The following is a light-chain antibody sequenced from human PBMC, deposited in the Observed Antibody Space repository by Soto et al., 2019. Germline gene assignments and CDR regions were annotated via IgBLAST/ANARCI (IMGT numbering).Light chain of an antibody. CDR1: ESISSY. V-gene: IGKV1-39*01. Sequence: IQLTQSLSSLCASVGDTVTITCGASESISSYLTWYQQKQGKAPKXXIYAASSLQSGVPSRFSGSGSGTDFTITISSLEPDDFATYYCQHYNSYPEAFGQGTKVDIK. CDR2: AAS. CDR3: QHYNSYPEA. J-gene: IGKJ1*01.